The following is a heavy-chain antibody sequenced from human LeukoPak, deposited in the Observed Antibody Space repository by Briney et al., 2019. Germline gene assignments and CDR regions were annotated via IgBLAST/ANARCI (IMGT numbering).Heavy chain of an antibody. D-gene: IGHD6-13*01. CDR2: ISHSGST. CDR1: GGSLSGYY. Sequence: PSETLSLTCAVYGGSLSGYYWSWIRQPPGKGLEWIGEISHSGSTNYNPSLKSRVTISVDMSKNQFSLKLTSVTAADMAVYYCPRPPDGGVAAAGHWYCGLWGRGTLVTVSS. CDR3: PRPPDGGVAAAGHWYCGL. J-gene: IGHJ2*01. V-gene: IGHV4-34*01.